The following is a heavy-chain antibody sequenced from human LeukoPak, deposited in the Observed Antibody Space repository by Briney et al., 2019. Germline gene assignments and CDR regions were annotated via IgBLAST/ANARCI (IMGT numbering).Heavy chain of an antibody. CDR3: ARLPYYDFWSGPILGDYYYMDV. V-gene: IGHV3-7*01. J-gene: IGHJ6*03. CDR2: IKQDGSEK. D-gene: IGHD3-3*01. CDR1: GFTFSSYW. Sequence: QPGGSLRLSCAASGFTFSSYWMSWVRQAPGKGLEWVANIKQDGSEKYYVDSVKGRFTISRDNAKNSLYLQMNSLRAEDTAVYYCARLPYYDFWSGPILGDYYYMDVWGKGTTVTVSS.